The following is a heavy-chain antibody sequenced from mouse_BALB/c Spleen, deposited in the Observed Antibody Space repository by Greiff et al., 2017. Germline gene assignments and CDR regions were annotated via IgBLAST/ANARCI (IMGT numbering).Heavy chain of an antibody. V-gene: IGHV1-14*01. CDR2: INPYNDGT. CDR1: GYTFTSYV. J-gene: IGHJ2*01. CDR3: ARGRQLGHFDY. D-gene: IGHD3-2*01. Sequence: QLQESGPELVKPGASVKMSCKASGYTFTSYVMHWVKQKPGQGLEWIGYINPYNDGTKYNEKFKGKATLTSDKSSSTAYMELSSLTSEDSAVYYCARGRQLGHFDYWGQGTTLTVSS.